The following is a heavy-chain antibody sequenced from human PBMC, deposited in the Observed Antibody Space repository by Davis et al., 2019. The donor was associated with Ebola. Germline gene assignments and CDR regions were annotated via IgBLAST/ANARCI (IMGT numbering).Heavy chain of an antibody. CDR2: ISGSGGST. J-gene: IGHJ4*02. D-gene: IGHD3-3*01. CDR3: AKGGLDFWSGYPY. V-gene: IGHV3-23*01. CDR1: GFTFSSYA. Sequence: GGSLRLSCAASGFTFSSYAMSWVRQAPGKGLEWVSAISGSGGSTYYADSVKGRFTISRDNSKNTLYLQMKSLRAEDTAVYYCAKGGLDFWSGYPYWGQGTLVTVSS.